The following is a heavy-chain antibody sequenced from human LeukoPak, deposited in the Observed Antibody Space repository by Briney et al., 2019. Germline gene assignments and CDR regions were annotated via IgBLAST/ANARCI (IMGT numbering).Heavy chain of an antibody. D-gene: IGHD1-26*01. J-gene: IGHJ4*02. CDR1: GFTFSDYY. CDR2: ISSSSSYT. CDR3: ASGRYGNYFDY. V-gene: IGHV3-11*06. Sequence: PGGSLRLSCAASGFTFSDYYMSWIRQAPGKGLEWVSYISSSSSYTNYADSVKGRFTISRDNAKNSLYLQMNSLRAKDTAVYYCASGRYGNYFDYWGQGTLVTVSS.